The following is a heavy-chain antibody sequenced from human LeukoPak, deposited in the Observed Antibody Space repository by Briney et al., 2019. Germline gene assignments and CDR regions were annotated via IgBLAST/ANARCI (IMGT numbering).Heavy chain of an antibody. D-gene: IGHD7-27*01. CDR2: INPNSGGT. CDR1: GYTFTGYY. V-gene: IGHV1-2*02. CDR3: ARETGAPARWLDP. J-gene: IGHJ5*02. Sequence: ASVKVSCKASGYTFTGYYMHWVRQAPGQGLEWMGWINPNSGGTNYAQKFQGRVTMTRDTSISTAYMELSRLRSDDTAVYYCARETGAPARWLDPWGQGTLVTVSS.